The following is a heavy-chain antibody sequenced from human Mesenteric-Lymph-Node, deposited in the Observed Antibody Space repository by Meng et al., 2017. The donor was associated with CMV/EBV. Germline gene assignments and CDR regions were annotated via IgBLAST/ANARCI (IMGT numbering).Heavy chain of an antibody. CDR3: ASGYDNSSGVLYGMDV. CDR1: GFTFSNYA. D-gene: IGHD3-22*01. CDR2: ISYDGSEK. Sequence: GESLKISCAASGFTFSNYAMHWVRQAPGKGLEWVAVISYDGSEKYFADSVKGRLTISRDNSKNTLYLQMNSLRAEDTAVYYCASGYDNSSGVLYGMDVWGQGTTVTVSS. J-gene: IGHJ6*02. V-gene: IGHV3-30*04.